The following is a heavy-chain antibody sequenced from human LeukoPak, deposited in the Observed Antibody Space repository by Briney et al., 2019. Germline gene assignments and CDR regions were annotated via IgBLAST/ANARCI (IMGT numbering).Heavy chain of an antibody. CDR3: ARSWIQLWLGDLTFDY. D-gene: IGHD5-18*01. CDR2: ISYSGST. CDR1: GGSISSTSYY. J-gene: IGHJ4*02. Sequence: SETLSLTCAVTGGSISSTSYYWTWIRQPPGKGLEWIGSISYSGSTYYNPSLKSRVTISVDTSKNQFSLKLTSVTAADTAVYYCARSWIQLWLGDLTFDYWGQGTLVTVSS. V-gene: IGHV4-39*01.